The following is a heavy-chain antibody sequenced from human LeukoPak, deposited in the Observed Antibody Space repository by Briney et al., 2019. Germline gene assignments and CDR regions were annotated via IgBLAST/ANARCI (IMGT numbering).Heavy chain of an antibody. D-gene: IGHD6-13*01. CDR2: ISRSSSTI. CDR3: ARDPGYSSSWYWFDP. V-gene: IGHV3-48*02. J-gene: IGHJ5*02. Sequence: VGSLGLSCAASGFTFSSYSMNWVRQAPGKGLEWVSYISRSSSTIYYADSVKGRFTISRDNAKNSLYLQMNSLRDEDTAVYYCARDPGYSSSWYWFDPWGQGTLVTVSS. CDR1: GFTFSSYS.